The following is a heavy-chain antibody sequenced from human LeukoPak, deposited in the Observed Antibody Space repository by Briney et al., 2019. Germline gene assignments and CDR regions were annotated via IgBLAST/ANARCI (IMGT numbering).Heavy chain of an antibody. CDR2: ISGSGGST. CDR3: AKDRGSSTSMRWFDP. J-gene: IGHJ5*02. CDR1: GFTFSSYA. V-gene: IGHV3-23*01. D-gene: IGHD2-2*01. Sequence: QSGGSLRLSCAASGFTFSSYAMSWVRQAPGKGLEWVSAISGSGGSTYYADSVKGRFTISRDNSKNTLYLQMNSLRAEDTAVYYCAKDRGSSTSMRWFDPWGQGTLVTVSS.